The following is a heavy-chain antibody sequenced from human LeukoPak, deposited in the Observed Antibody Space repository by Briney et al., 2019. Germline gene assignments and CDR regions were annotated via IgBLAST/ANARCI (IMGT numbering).Heavy chain of an antibody. CDR3: ARSYGDYES. CDR2: INPNGGST. V-gene: IGHV1-46*01. Sequence: ASVKVSCKESGYTLTNYFMHWVRQAPGQGLEWMGMINPNGGSTGYAQKSLGRVTMTRDTSTSTVYMELSSLRSEDTAVYYCARSYGDYESWGQGTLVTVSS. D-gene: IGHD4-17*01. CDR1: GYTLTNYF. J-gene: IGHJ5*02.